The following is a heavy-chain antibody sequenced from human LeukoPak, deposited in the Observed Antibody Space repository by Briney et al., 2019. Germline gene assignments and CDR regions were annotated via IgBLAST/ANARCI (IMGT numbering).Heavy chain of an antibody. J-gene: IGHJ6*02. CDR3: ATTSSRQYYYGMDV. Sequence: SETLSLTCTVSGGSISSYYWSWIRQPPGKGLEWIGYIYYSGSTNYNPSLKSRVTISVDTSKNQFSLKLSSVTAADTAVYYCATTSSRQYYYGMDVWGQGTTVTVSS. D-gene: IGHD2-2*01. V-gene: IGHV4-59*08. CDR2: IYYSGST. CDR1: GGSISSYY.